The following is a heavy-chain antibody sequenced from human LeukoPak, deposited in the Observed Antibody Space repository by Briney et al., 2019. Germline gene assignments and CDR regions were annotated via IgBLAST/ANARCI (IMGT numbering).Heavy chain of an antibody. V-gene: IGHV4-39*01. CDR1: GGSISSSSYY. CDR3: ARRGSYYDILTGYVNPFFDY. Sequence: SETLSHTCTVSGGSISSSSYYWGWIRQPPGKGLEWIGSIYYSGSTDYNPSLKSRVTISVDTSKNQFSLKLSSVTAADTAVYYCARRGSYYDILTGYVNPFFDYWGQGTLVTVSS. CDR2: IYYSGST. D-gene: IGHD3-9*01. J-gene: IGHJ4*02.